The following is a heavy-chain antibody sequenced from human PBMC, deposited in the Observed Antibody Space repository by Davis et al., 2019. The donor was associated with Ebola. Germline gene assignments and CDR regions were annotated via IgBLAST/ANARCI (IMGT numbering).Heavy chain of an antibody. J-gene: IGHJ5*02. Sequence: GESLKISCAASGFTLTSYGMSWVRQAPGKGLEWVSGISSSGGSTYYGDSVKGRFTISRDDSKNTLYLQMNSLGAEDTAVYYCAKVGYGGTDLNWFDLWGQGTLVTASS. CDR1: GFTLTSYG. CDR3: AKVGYGGTDLNWFDL. V-gene: IGHV3-23*01. D-gene: IGHD4-23*01. CDR2: ISSSGGST.